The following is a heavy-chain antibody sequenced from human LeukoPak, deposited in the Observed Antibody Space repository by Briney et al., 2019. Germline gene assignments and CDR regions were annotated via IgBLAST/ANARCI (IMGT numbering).Heavy chain of an antibody. V-gene: IGHV3-21*01. D-gene: IGHD6-6*01. CDR3: ARVRSSSIHDAFDI. CDR1: GFTFSSYS. Sequence: PGGSLRLSSAASGFTFSSYSMNWVRQAPGKGLEWVSSISSSSSYIYYADSVKGRFTISRDNAKNSLYLQMNSLRAEDTAVYYCARVRSSSIHDAFDIWGQGTMVTVSS. CDR2: ISSSSSYI. J-gene: IGHJ3*02.